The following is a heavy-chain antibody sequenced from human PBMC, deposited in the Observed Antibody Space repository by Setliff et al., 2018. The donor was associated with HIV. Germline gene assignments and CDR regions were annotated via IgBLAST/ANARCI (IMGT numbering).Heavy chain of an antibody. D-gene: IGHD5-12*01. Sequence: SETLSLTCTVSGGSISRGSYYWSWIRQPAGKGLEWIGRIYTNGNANYNPSLKSRVTVSADTSKNQFSLKLTSVTAADTAVYYCARQNSGYAPGPFDYWGQGILVTVSS. CDR2: IYTNGNA. CDR3: ARQNSGYAPGPFDY. CDR1: GGSISRGSYY. V-gene: IGHV4-61*02. J-gene: IGHJ4*02.